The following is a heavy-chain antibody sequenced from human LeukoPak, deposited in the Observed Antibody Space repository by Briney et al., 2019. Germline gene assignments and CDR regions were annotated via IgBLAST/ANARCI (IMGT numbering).Heavy chain of an antibody. Sequence: PSQTLSLTCTVSGGSISSGDYYWSWIRQPPGKGLEWIGYIYYSGSTYYNPSLKSRVTISVDTSKNQFSLKLSSVTAADTAVYYCAYTISVDTAMGLPIDYWGQGTLVTVSS. V-gene: IGHV4-30-4*01. D-gene: IGHD5-18*01. CDR2: IYYSGST. J-gene: IGHJ4*02. CDR3: AYTISVDTAMGLPIDY. CDR1: GGSISSGDYY.